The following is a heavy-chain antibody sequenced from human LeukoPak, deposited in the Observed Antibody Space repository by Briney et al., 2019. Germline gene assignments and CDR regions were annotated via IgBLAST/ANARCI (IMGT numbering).Heavy chain of an antibody. Sequence: PSETLSLTCTVSGGSISTYFWTWIRQPPGKGLEWIGYIDYSGSTNYNPSLKSRVTISIDTSKNQFSLNLTSVTAANTAFYYCARMYSSTIPPGYWGQGPLVPVSS. CDR3: ARMYSSTIPPGY. V-gene: IGHV4-59*01. CDR1: GGSISTYF. CDR2: IDYSGST. D-gene: IGHD6-13*01. J-gene: IGHJ4*02.